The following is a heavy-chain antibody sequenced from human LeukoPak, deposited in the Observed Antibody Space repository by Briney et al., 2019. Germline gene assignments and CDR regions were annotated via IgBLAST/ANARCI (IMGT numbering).Heavy chain of an antibody. CDR2: IKTDGSST. J-gene: IGHJ1*01. CDR1: GFNFSTSW. CDR3: ARGGSPFY. V-gene: IGHV3-74*01. D-gene: IGHD2/OR15-2a*01. Sequence: GGSLRLSCAASGFNFSTSWMNWVRQAPGKGLVWVARIKTDGSSTTYADFVKGRVTISRDNAKNTLYLQKKSLRAEDAAVYYCARGGSPFYWGQGTLVTVSS.